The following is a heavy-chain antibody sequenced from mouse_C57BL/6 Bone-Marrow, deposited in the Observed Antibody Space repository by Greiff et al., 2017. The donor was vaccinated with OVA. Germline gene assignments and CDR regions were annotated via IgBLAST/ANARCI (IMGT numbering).Heavy chain of an antibody. CDR2: IRNKANGYTT. D-gene: IGHD1-1*01. J-gene: IGHJ2*01. CDR1: GFTFTDYY. V-gene: IGHV7-3*01. Sequence: EVKLVESGGGLVQPGGSLSLSCAASGFTFTDYYMSWVRQPPGKALEWLGFIRNKANGYTTEYSASVKGRFTISRDNSQSILYLQMNALRAEDSATYYCARFHYGSSYLPFDYWGQGTTLTVSS. CDR3: ARFHYGSSYLPFDY.